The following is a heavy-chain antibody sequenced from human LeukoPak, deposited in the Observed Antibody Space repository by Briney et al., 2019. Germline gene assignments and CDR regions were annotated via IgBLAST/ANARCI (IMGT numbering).Heavy chain of an antibody. CDR2: IYYSGST. J-gene: IGHJ5*02. CDR1: GGSISSSSYY. Sequence: SETLSLTCTVSGGSISSSSYYWGWIRQPPRKGLEWIGSIYYSGSTYYNPSLKSRVTISVDTSKNQFSLKLSSVTAADTAVYYCARQEYQLLLSHWFDPWGQGTLVTVSS. V-gene: IGHV4-39*01. D-gene: IGHD2-2*01. CDR3: ARQEYQLLLSHWFDP.